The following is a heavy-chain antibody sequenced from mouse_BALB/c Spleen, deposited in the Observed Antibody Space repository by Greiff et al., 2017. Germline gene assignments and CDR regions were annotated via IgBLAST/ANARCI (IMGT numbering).Heavy chain of an antibody. Sequence: QVQLQQSGAELARPGASVKLSCKASGYTFTSYWMQWVKQRPGQGLEWIGAIYPGDGDTRYTQKFKGKATLTADKSSSTAYMQLSSLASEDSAVYYCARLDGSSQLYYFDYWGQGTTLTVSS. CDR3: ARLDGSSQLYYFDY. D-gene: IGHD1-1*01. J-gene: IGHJ2*01. V-gene: IGHV1-87*01. CDR1: GYTFTSYW. CDR2: IYPGDGDT.